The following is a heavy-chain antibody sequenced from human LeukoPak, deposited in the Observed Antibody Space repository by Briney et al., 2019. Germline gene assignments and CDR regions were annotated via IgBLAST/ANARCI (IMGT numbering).Heavy chain of an antibody. Sequence: GGSLRLSCAASGFTFSTYTMNWVRQAPGKGLEWVSYISSSSSTIYHADSVKGRFTISRDNAKNSLYLQMNSLRAEDTAVYYCARDFRVSLPWGQGTLVTVSS. CDR1: GFTFSTYT. J-gene: IGHJ5*02. V-gene: IGHV3-48*01. CDR3: ARDFRVSLP. D-gene: IGHD6-13*01. CDR2: ISSSSSTI.